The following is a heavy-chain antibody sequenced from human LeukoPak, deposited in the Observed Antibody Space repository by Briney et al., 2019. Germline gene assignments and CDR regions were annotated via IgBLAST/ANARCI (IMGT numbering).Heavy chain of an antibody. CDR2: IIPIFGTA. V-gene: IGHV1-69*06. Sequence: HRASVKVSCKASGGTFSSYAISWVRQAPGQGLEWMGGIIPIFGTANYAQKFQGRVTITADKSTSTAYMELSSLRSEDTAVYYCARMAGDSSGYTPIDYWGQGTLVTVSS. CDR1: GGTFSSYA. J-gene: IGHJ4*02. D-gene: IGHD3-22*01. CDR3: ARMAGDSSGYTPIDY.